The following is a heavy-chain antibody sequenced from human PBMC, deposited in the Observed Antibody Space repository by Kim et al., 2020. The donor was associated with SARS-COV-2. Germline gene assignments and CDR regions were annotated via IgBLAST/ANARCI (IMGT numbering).Heavy chain of an antibody. J-gene: IGHJ5*02. CDR1: GGSISSSNW. CDR2: IYHSGST. D-gene: IGHD3-10*01. Sequence: SETLSLTCAVSGGSISSSNWWSWVRQPPGKGLEWIGEIYHSGSTNYNPSLKSRVTISVDKSKNQFSLKLSSVTAADTAVYYCARDQYYYGSGSYINWFDPWGQGTLVTVSS. V-gene: IGHV4-4*02. CDR3: ARDQYYYGSGSYINWFDP.